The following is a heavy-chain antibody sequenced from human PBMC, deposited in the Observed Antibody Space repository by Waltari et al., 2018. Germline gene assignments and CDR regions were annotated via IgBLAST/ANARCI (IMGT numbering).Heavy chain of an antibody. D-gene: IGHD7-27*01. CDR2: IKSQNDGATT. V-gene: IGHV3-15*01. J-gene: IGHJ4*01. CDR1: GFRLTPAW. CDR3: TTLDAPWGG. Sequence: EVQMVESGGGSMMPGDYLRLPCIASGFRLTPAWLTWVRQAPGKGLEWVGRIKSQNDGATTDFAASVRGRFSISRDDSQNMVFLQMNSLRTEDTALYYCTTLDAPWGGWGHGTLVTVSS.